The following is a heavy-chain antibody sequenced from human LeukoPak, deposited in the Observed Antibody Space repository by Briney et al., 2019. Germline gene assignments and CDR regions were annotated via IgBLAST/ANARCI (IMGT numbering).Heavy chain of an antibody. CDR3: ARAIAAAGLGWYFDL. Sequence: GGSLRLSCAASGFTFSSYGMNWVRQAPGKGLEWVSYISSSSSTLYYADSVKGRFTISRDNAKNSLYLQMNSLRAEDTAVYYCARAIAAAGLGWYFDLWGRGTLVTVSS. CDR2: ISSSSSTL. CDR1: GFTFSSYG. D-gene: IGHD6-13*01. J-gene: IGHJ2*01. V-gene: IGHV3-48*04.